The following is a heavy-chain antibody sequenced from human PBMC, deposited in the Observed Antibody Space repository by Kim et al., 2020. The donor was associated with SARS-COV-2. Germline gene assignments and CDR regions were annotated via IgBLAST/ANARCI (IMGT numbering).Heavy chain of an antibody. V-gene: IGHV7-4-1*02. Sequence: VQGVTGRFVFSLDTSVSTAYLQISSLKAEDTAVYYCARSRYFDPIQSDYWGQGTLVTVSS. D-gene: IGHD3-9*01. CDR3: ARSRYFDPIQSDY. J-gene: IGHJ4*02.